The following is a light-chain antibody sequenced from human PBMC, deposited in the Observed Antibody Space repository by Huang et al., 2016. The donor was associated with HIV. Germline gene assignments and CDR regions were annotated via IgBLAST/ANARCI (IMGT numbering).Light chain of an antibody. J-gene: IGKJ4*01. Sequence: EIVLTQSPVTLSLSPGKRATLSCRASQSIGTYLAWYKQKPGQAPRLLIFASSNRAAGIPAKFSGRGSGTDFILTISSLDPEDFAVYYCQQRSNWPLTFGGGTKVEIK. CDR2: ASS. V-gene: IGKV3-11*01. CDR3: QQRSNWPLT. CDR1: QSIGTY.